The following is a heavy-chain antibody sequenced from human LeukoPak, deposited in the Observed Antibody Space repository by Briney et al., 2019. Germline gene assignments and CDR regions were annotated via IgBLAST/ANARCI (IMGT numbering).Heavy chain of an antibody. D-gene: IGHD3-10*01. J-gene: IGHJ4*02. Sequence: PGGSLRLSCAASGFTFSSYGMHWVRQAPGKGLEWVAFIRYDGSNKYYADSVKGRFTISRDNSKNTLYLQMNSLRAEDTAVYYCARDPGIRYYFDYWGQGTLVTVSS. CDR1: GFTFSSYG. CDR3: ARDPGIRYYFDY. CDR2: IRYDGSNK. V-gene: IGHV3-30*02.